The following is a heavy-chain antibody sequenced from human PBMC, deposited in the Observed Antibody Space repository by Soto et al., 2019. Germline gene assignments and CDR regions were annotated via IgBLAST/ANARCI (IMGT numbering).Heavy chain of an antibody. J-gene: IGHJ4*02. Sequence: XXSLRLSCAASGFTFSSYAMRWVLQAPGKGLEWVSAISGSGGSTYYADSVKGRFTISRDNSKNTLYLQMNSMRAEDTAVYYCAKDTGIAARLDYWGQGTLVTVSS. D-gene: IGHD6-6*01. V-gene: IGHV3-23*01. CDR2: ISGSGGST. CDR3: AKDTGIAARLDY. CDR1: GFTFSSYA.